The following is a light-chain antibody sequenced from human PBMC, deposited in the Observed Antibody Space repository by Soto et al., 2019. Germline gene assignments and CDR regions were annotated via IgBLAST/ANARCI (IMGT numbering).Light chain of an antibody. CDR1: QGISSY. CDR3: QQYYSYPWT. Sequence: AIRMTQSPSSFSASTGDRVTITCRASQGISSYLAWYQQKPGKAPKLLIYAASTLHSGVPSRFSGSGSGTDFTLTISCLQSEDFATYYCQQYYSYPWTFGQGTKVEIK. V-gene: IGKV1-8*01. CDR2: AAS. J-gene: IGKJ1*01.